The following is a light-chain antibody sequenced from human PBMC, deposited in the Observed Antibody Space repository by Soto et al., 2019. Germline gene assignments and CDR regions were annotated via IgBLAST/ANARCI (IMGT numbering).Light chain of an antibody. CDR3: QQRSSWPPTFT. CDR2: DAS. Sequence: EIVLTQSPAILSLSPGERATLSCRASQSVSSFLAWYQQKPGQAPRLLMYDASSRATGIPARFSGSGSGTDFTLTISSLEPEDFAVYYCQQRSSWPPTFTFGPGTKVDIK. V-gene: IGKV3-11*01. J-gene: IGKJ3*01. CDR1: QSVSSF.